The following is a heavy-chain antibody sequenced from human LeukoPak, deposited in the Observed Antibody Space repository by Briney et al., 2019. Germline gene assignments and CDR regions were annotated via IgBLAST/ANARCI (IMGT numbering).Heavy chain of an antibody. CDR3: ARGARTADFDY. CDR1: GGSFSGYY. D-gene: IGHD1-1*01. V-gene: IGHV4-34*01. J-gene: IGHJ4*02. Sequence: SETLSLTCAVYGGSFSGYYWSWIRQPPGKGLEWIGEINHGGSTNYNPSLKSRVTISVDMSRNQFSLKLRSVTAADTAVYYCARGARTADFDYWGQGTLVTVS. CDR2: INHGGST.